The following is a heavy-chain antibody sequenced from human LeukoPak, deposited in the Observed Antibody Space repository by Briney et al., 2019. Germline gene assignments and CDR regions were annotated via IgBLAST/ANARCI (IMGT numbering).Heavy chain of an antibody. CDR3: ARVVPAAFYSYYGMDV. V-gene: IGHV3-30*03. CDR2: ISNDGSTK. CDR1: GFTFNSQD. J-gene: IGHJ6*02. D-gene: IGHD2-2*01. Sequence: GGSLRLSCAASGFTFNSQDMHWVRQAPGRGLEWVAVISNDGSTKYYVDSVKGRFTISRDNSRNTLYLQMNSLRAEDTAVYYCARVVPAAFYSYYGMDVWGQGTTVTVSS.